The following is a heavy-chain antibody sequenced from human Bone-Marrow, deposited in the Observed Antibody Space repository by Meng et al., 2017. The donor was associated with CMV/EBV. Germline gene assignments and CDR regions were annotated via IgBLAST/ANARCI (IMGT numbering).Heavy chain of an antibody. CDR1: GYTFTTYD. Sequence: ASVKVSCKASGYTFTTYDISWVRQVTGQGLEWMGRMNPNKDNTGYAQKLQGRVTMTRDTSTNTAYMELSSLRSEDTAVYYCVRDSRYCSGGSCRPGVDYWGQGTLVTVSS. D-gene: IGHD2-15*01. CDR3: VRDSRYCSGGSCRPGVDY. J-gene: IGHJ4*02. CDR2: MNPNKDNT. V-gene: IGHV1-8*01.